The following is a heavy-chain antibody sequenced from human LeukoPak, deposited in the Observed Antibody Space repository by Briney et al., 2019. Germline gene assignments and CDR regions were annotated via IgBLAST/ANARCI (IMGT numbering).Heavy chain of an antibody. V-gene: IGHV5-51*01. Sequence: GESLKISCKGSGYSFTSYWIGWVRQMPGKGLEWMGIIYPGDSDTRYSPSFQGQVTISADKSISTAYLQWSSLKASDTAMYYCARRPGPNFWSGYSAYYMDVWGKGTTVTVSS. J-gene: IGHJ6*03. CDR1: GYSFTSYW. D-gene: IGHD3-3*01. CDR2: IYPGDSDT. CDR3: ARRPGPNFWSGYSAYYMDV.